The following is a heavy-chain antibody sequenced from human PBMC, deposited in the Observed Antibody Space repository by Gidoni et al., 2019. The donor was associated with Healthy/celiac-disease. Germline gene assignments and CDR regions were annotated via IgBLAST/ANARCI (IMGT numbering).Heavy chain of an antibody. CDR2: INHSGST. D-gene: IGHD3-10*01. CDR3: ARGRGGDY. CDR1: GGSFSGYY. V-gene: IGHV4-34*01. Sequence: QVPLHQWGAGLLTPSCPLSLPCPVYGGSFSGYYWSWIRQPPGKGLEWIGEINHSGSTNYNPSLKSRVTISVDTSKNQVSLKLSSVTAADTAVYYCARGRGGDYWGQGTLVTVSS. J-gene: IGHJ4*02.